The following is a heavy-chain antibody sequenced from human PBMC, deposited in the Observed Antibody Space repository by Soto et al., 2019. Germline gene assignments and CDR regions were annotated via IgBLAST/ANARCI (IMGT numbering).Heavy chain of an antibody. CDR2: ISDGGHE. Sequence: VQLVESGGGVVQPGRSLRLSCAASGFSFSSFPMHWVRQAPGKGLEWLAVISDGGHEYYADSVKGRFSISRDNSKNTMSLQMKSLRPEHTAEYFCLVAAWGIYYGLDVLGQGTTVTVAS. V-gene: IGHV3-30*04. CDR3: LVAAWGIYYGLDV. J-gene: IGHJ6*02. D-gene: IGHD2-2*01. CDR1: GFSFSSFP.